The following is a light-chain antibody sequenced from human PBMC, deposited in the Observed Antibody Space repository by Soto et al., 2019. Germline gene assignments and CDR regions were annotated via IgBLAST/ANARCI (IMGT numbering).Light chain of an antibody. Sequence: QSVLTQPPSVSGAPGQRVTLSCTGSSSNIGAGYDVHWYQQLPGTAPKLLIYGSINRPSGVPDRFSGSKSGTSASLAITGLRTEDEADYYCQSYDSSLSGSVFGGGTKLTVL. CDR1: SSNIGAGYD. CDR2: GSI. V-gene: IGLV1-40*01. CDR3: QSYDSSLSGSV. J-gene: IGLJ3*02.